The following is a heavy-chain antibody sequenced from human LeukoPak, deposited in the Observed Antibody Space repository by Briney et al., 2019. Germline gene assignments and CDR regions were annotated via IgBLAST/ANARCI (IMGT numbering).Heavy chain of an antibody. J-gene: IGHJ4*02. Sequence: SETLSLTCTVSGYSISNGYYWGWIRQPPGKGLEWVGSIYHRGSTYYNPSLRSRVTISLDRSKKKFSLKLTSVTAADTAVYFCARGAEYYAIGRGYAVYSAYGGREIAVTVSS. V-gene: IGHV4-38-2*02. D-gene: IGHD3-3*01. CDR3: ARGAEYYAIGRGYAVYSAY. CDR2: IYHRGST. CDR1: GYSISNGYY.